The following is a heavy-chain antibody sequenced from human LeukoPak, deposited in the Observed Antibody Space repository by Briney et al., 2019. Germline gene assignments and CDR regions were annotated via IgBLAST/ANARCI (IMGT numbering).Heavy chain of an antibody. V-gene: IGHV3-30*02. CDR1: GFTFSSYG. CDR3: AKERDTAMVTIDY. CDR2: IRYDGSNK. J-gene: IGHJ4*02. D-gene: IGHD5-18*01. Sequence: PGGSLRLSCAASGFTFSSYGMHWVRHAPRKGLERVAFIRYDGSNKYYADSVKGRFTISRDNSKNTLYLQMNSLRAEDTAVYYCAKERDTAMVTIDYWGQGTLVTVSS.